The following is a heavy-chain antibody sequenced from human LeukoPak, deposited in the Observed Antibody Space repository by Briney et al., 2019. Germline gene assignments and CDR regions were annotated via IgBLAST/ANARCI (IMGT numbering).Heavy chain of an antibody. CDR3: ARGFDYGSGSYSYFDY. Sequence: SVKVSCKASGGTFSSYAISWVRQAPGQGLEWMGGIIPIFGTANYAQKIQGRVTITADESTSTAYMELSSLRSEDTAVYYCARGFDYGSGSYSYFDYWGQGTLVTVSS. CDR1: GGTFSSYA. V-gene: IGHV1-69*01. CDR2: IIPIFGTA. D-gene: IGHD3-10*01. J-gene: IGHJ4*02.